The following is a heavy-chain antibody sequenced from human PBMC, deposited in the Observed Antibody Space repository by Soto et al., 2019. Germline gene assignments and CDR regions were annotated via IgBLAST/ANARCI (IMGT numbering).Heavy chain of an antibody. CDR2: NYYSGST. D-gene: IGHD2-15*01. V-gene: IGHV4-39*01. CDR3: ERQWCEGGGCSAFDV. Sequence: ETLSLTGPVSGDPITSSHYSWAWIRQPPGKGLEWIGTNYYSGSTYYNPSLKSRVTISVDTSENQFSLRLTSVTAADTAVYYCERQWCEGGGCSAFDVWVQGTMVTV. J-gene: IGHJ3*01. CDR1: GDPITSSHYS.